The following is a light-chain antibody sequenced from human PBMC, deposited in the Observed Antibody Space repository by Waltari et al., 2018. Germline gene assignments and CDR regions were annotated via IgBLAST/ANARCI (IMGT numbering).Light chain of an antibody. J-gene: IGLJ2*01. CDR3: GTWDSSLSDVV. V-gene: IGLV1-51*01. Sequence: QSVLTQPPSVSAAPGQKVTISCSGSNSNIGNKDLSWYQQFPGTTPKHHIYDKEKGPPGIPGRFSGSKSGTSATLGITGLQTGDEADYYCGTWDSSLSDVVFGGGTKLTVL. CDR2: DKE. CDR1: NSNIGNKD.